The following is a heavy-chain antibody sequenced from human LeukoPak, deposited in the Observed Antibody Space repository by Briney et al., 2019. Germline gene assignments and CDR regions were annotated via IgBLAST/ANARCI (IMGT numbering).Heavy chain of an antibody. CDR1: GYTFTTYN. Sequence: SVKVSCKASGYTFTTYNISWVRQAPGQGLEWMGGIIPIFGTANYAQKFQGRVTITADESTSTAYMELSSLGSEDTAVYYCARGSAYYYDSSGYYTLDYWGQGTLVTVSS. CDR3: ARGSAYYYDSSGYYTLDY. J-gene: IGHJ4*02. D-gene: IGHD3-22*01. CDR2: IIPIFGTA. V-gene: IGHV1-69*13.